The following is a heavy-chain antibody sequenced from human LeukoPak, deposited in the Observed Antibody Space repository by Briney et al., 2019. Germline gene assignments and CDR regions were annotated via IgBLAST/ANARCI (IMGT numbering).Heavy chain of an antibody. J-gene: IGHJ5*02. CDR3: ARDHEVVVVVAANSGALYLNNWFNP. CDR1: GGTFSSYA. Sequence: SVKVSCKASGGTFSSYAISWVRQAPGQGLEWMGRIIPILGIANYAQKFQGRVTITADKSTSTAYMELCSLRSEDTAVYYCARDHEVVVVVAANSGALYLNNWFNPWGQGTLVTVSS. V-gene: IGHV1-69*04. CDR2: IIPILGIA. D-gene: IGHD2-15*01.